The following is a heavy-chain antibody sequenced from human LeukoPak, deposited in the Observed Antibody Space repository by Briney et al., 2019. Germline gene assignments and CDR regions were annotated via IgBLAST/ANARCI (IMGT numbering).Heavy chain of an antibody. Sequence: GGSLRLSCADSGYTFSSYSMNWVRQAPGKGLEWVSSISSSSSYIYYADSVKGRFTISRDNAKNSLYLQMNSLRAEDTAVYYCAREEHSSGWYVFPMDYWGQGTLVTVSS. J-gene: IGHJ4*02. CDR1: GYTFSSYS. CDR3: AREEHSSGWYVFPMDY. V-gene: IGHV3-21*01. D-gene: IGHD6-19*01. CDR2: ISSSSSYI.